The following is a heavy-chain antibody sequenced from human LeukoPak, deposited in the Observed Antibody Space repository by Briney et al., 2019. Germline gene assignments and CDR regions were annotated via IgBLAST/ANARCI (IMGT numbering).Heavy chain of an antibody. J-gene: IGHJ3*02. CDR1: GFTFSSYG. CDR2: ISYDGSNK. Sequence: PGRSLRLSCAASGFTFSSYGMHWVRQAPGKGLEWVAVISYDGSNKYYADSVKGRFTISRDNSKNTLYLQMSSLRAEDTAVYYCAKCGSANYYGSGSYCIRDAFDIWGQGTMVTVSS. CDR3: AKCGSANYYGSGSYCIRDAFDI. D-gene: IGHD3-10*01. V-gene: IGHV3-30*18.